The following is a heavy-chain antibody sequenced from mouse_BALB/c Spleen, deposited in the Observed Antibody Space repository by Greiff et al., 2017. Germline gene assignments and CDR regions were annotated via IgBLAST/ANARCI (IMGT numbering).Heavy chain of an antibody. V-gene: IGHV14-3*02. CDR1: GFNIKDTY. Sequence: EVQLQQSGAELVKPGASVKLSCTASGFNIKDTYMHWVKQRPEQGLEWIGRIDPANGNTKYDPKFQGKATITADTSSNTAYLQLSSLTSEDTAVYYCSRVVYDYDQGNYAMDYWGQGTSVTVSS. CDR3: SRVVYDYDQGNYAMDY. CDR2: IDPANGNT. D-gene: IGHD2-4*01. J-gene: IGHJ4*01.